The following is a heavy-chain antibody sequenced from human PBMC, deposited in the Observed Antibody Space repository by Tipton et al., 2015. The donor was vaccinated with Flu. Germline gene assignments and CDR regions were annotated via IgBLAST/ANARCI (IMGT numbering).Heavy chain of an antibody. CDR1: GGSISRYY. CDR3: ARSWSPYYYYYGMDV. D-gene: IGHD3-10*01. CDR2: IYYSGST. J-gene: IGHJ6*02. Sequence: TLSLTCTVSGGSISRYYWSWIRQPPGKGLEWIGNIYYSGSTNYNPSLKSRVTISVDTSKSQFSLKLSSVTAADTAVYYCARSWSPYYYYYGMDVWGQGTTVTVSS. V-gene: IGHV4-59*08.